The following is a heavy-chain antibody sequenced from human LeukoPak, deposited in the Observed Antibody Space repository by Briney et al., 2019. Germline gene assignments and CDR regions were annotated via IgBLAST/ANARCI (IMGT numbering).Heavy chain of an antibody. CDR1: GFTFSSYA. D-gene: IGHD4-17*01. CDR3: VATVTILDY. V-gene: IGHV3-23*01. J-gene: IGHJ4*02. Sequence: PGGSLRLSCAASGFTFSSYAMSWVRQAPGKGLEWVSAISGSGGSTYYADSVKGRFTISRDNSKKMVYLQMNSQRVEDTAVYYCVATVTILDYWGQGTLVTVSS. CDR2: ISGSGGST.